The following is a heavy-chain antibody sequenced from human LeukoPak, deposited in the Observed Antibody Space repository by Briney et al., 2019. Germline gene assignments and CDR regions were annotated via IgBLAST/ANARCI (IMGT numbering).Heavy chain of an antibody. J-gene: IGHJ4*02. CDR1: GFSFSSYN. V-gene: IGHV3-13*04. CDR2: IGTAGDT. CDR3: ARKKQSAFDY. Sequence: GGSLRLSCAASGFSFSSYNMHWVRQAPVKGLEWVSAIGTAGDTYYPGSVKGRFSVSRENANNSLYLQMNSLRAGDTAVYYCARKKQSAFDYWGQGTLVTVSS. D-gene: IGHD6-19*01.